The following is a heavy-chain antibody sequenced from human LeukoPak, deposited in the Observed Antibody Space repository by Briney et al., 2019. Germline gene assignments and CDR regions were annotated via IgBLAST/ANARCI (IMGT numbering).Heavy chain of an antibody. V-gene: IGHV4-31*03. CDR2: IYYSGST. D-gene: IGHD3-16*01. Sequence: SETLSLTCTVSGGSISSGGYYWSWIRQHPGKGLEWIGYIYYSGSTFYTPSLKSRVTISIDTSKSQFSLKLSSVTAADTAVYYCARDYGRHIMDVWGQGTTVTVSS. CDR1: GGSISSGGYY. J-gene: IGHJ6*02. CDR3: ARDYGRHIMDV.